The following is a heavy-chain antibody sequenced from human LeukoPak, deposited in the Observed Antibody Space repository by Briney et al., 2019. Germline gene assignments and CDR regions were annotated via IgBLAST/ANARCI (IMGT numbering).Heavy chain of an antibody. D-gene: IGHD3-10*01. J-gene: IGHJ3*02. V-gene: IGHV3-53*04. CDR1: GFTVSSNY. Sequence: GGSLRLSCAASGFTVSSNYMSWVRQAPGKGLEWVSVIYSGGSTYYADSVKGRFTISRHNSKNTLYLQMNSLRAEDTAVYYCARGYGSGSYYNSPPDAFDIWGQGTMVIVSS. CDR2: IYSGGST. CDR3: ARGYGSGSYYNSPPDAFDI.